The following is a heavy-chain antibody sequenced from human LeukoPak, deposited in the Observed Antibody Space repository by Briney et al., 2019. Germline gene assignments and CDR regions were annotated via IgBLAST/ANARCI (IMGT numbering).Heavy chain of an antibody. V-gene: IGHV4-59*08. CDR2: IYYSGST. Sequence: SETLSLTCTVSGGSISSYYWSWIRQPPGKGLEWIGYIYYSGSTNYNPSLKSQVTISVDTSKNQFSLKLSSVTAADTAVYYCARHMRSSGWYYFDYWGQGTLVTVSS. CDR1: GGSISSYY. J-gene: IGHJ4*02. D-gene: IGHD6-19*01. CDR3: ARHMRSSGWYYFDY.